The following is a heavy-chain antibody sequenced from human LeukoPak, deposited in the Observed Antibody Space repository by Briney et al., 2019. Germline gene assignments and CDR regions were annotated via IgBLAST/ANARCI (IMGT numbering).Heavy chain of an antibody. J-gene: IGHJ5*02. CDR2: ISSSGSTI. Sequence: GGSLRLSYAASGFTFSDYYMSWIRQAPGKGLEWVSYISSSGSTIYYADSVKGRFTISRDNAKNSLYLQMNSLRAEDTAVYYCTTDVPNKYDISGSDWFDPWGQGTLVTVSS. D-gene: IGHD3-22*01. V-gene: IGHV3-11*01. CDR3: TTDVPNKYDISGSDWFDP. CDR1: GFTFSDYY.